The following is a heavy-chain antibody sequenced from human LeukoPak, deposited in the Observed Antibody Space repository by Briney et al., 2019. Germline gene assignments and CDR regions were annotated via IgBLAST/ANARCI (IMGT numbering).Heavy chain of an antibody. D-gene: IGHD3-10*01. Sequence: PSETLSLTCAVYGGSLSAYYWTWIRQPPGKGLEWIGEINHSGSTNYNPSLKSRVTISVDTSKKQFSLKLTSVTAADTAVYYCARTRYYYNSRSYGAPYYFDYWGQGTLVTVSS. CDR3: ARTRYYYNSRSYGAPYYFDY. CDR2: INHSGST. CDR1: GGSLSAYY. V-gene: IGHV4-34*01. J-gene: IGHJ4*02.